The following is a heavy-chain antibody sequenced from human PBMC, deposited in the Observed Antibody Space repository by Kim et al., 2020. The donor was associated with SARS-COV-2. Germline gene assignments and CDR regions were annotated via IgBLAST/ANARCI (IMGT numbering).Heavy chain of an antibody. CDR1: GGSISSGAYY. Sequence: SETLSLTCTVSGGSISSGAYYWSWIRQHPGKGLEWIGYIYYSGSTYYNPSLKSRVTISVDTSKNQFSLKLSSVTAADTAVYYCARAQGRTIFGVVVIGNAFDIWGQGTMVTVSS. V-gene: IGHV4-31*03. CDR3: ARAQGRTIFGVVVIGNAFDI. D-gene: IGHD3-3*01. J-gene: IGHJ3*02. CDR2: IYYSGST.